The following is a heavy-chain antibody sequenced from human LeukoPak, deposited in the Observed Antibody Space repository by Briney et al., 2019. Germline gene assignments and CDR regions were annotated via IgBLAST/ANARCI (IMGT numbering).Heavy chain of an antibody. D-gene: IGHD2-21*02. CDR3: AKDRMGGVTFFDY. J-gene: IGHJ4*02. V-gene: IGHV4-59*01. CDR2: IYYSGTT. CDR1: GGSISNYY. Sequence: SETLSLTCTVSGGSISNYYWNWIRQPPGKGLEWIGYIYYSGTTNYNPSLKSRVSMSVATSKNQFSLKLSSLTAADTAVYYCAKDRMGGVTFFDYWGQGTLVTVSS.